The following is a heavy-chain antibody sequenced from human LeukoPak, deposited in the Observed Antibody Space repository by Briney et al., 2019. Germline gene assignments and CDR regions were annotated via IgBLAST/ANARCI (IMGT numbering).Heavy chain of an antibody. Sequence: NASETLSLTCTVSGGSISSYYWSWIRQPPGKGLEWIGYIYYSGSTNYNPSLKSRVTISVDTSKNQFSLKLSSVTAADTAVYYCARAFVVVVVAAIRLRPIEGNWFDPWGQGTLVTVSS. D-gene: IGHD2-15*01. CDR3: ARAFVVVVVAAIRLRPIEGNWFDP. J-gene: IGHJ5*02. V-gene: IGHV4-59*12. CDR1: GGSISSYY. CDR2: IYYSGST.